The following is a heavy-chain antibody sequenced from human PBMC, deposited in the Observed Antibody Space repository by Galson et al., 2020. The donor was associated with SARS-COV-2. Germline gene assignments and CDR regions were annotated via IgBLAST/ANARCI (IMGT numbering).Heavy chain of an antibody. CDR3: ARGGGYDILEY. CDR2: IYYSGSA. Sequence: SETLSLTCAVSGDSISSHYWWNWVRQSPGKGLEWIGYIYYSGSAYYNPSLKSRVTISIDTSKNQISLNLTSVTAADTAVYYCARGGGYDILEYWGQGILVTVSS. V-gene: IGHV4-30-4*01. J-gene: IGHJ4*02. CDR1: GDSISSHYW. D-gene: IGHD5-12*01.